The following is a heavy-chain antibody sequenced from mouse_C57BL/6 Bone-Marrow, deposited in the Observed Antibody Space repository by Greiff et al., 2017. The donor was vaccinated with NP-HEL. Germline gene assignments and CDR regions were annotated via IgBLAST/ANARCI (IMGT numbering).Heavy chain of an antibody. J-gene: IGHJ1*03. Sequence: QVQLQQPGAELVKPGASVKMSCKASGYTFTSYWITWVKQRPGQGLEWIGDIYPGSGSTNYNEKFKSKATLSVDPSSSTAYMQRSSLTSEDSAVYYCSRRRRAAWRFDVWGTGTTVTVSS. V-gene: IGHV1-55*01. CDR1: GYTFTSYW. CDR2: IYPGSGST. D-gene: IGHD2-12*01. CDR3: SRRRRAAWRFDV.